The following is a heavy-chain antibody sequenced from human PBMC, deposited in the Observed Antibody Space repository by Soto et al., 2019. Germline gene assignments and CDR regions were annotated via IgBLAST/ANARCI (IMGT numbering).Heavy chain of an antibody. D-gene: IGHD3-10*01. CDR2: IKQDGSEE. J-gene: IGHJ6*03. CDR1: GFSFSSYW. Sequence: GGSLRLSCAASGFSFSSYWMNWVRQAPGKGLEWVANIKQDGSEEYYVRSVRGRFTISRDNVKNSLYLQMNSLRAEDTVVYYCARADESGELFHYYYYMDVWGKGTTVTVSS. CDR3: ARADESGELFHYYYYMDV. V-gene: IGHV3-7*01.